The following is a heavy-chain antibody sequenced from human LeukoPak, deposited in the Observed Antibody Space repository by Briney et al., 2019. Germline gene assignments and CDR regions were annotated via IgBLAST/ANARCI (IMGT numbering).Heavy chain of an antibody. CDR1: GGSISSYY. J-gene: IGHJ4*02. D-gene: IGHD3-16*02. CDR2: IYTSGST. V-gene: IGHV4-4*07. Sequence: SETLSLTCIVSGGSISSYYWSWIRQPAGKGLEWIGRIYTSGSTNYNPSLKSRVTISVDKSKNQFSLKLSSVTAADTAVYYCAREGVWGSYRYGLDYWGQGTLVTVSS. CDR3: AREGVWGSYRYGLDY.